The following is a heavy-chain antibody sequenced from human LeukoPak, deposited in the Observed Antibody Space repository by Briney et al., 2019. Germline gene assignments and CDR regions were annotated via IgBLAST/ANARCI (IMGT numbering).Heavy chain of an antibody. CDR1: GGSINLFY. Sequence: WETLSLPCSFSGGSINLFYWSWLRQPPGKALEWLGHVYYSGSNEQHPTLTSRLTVSQDTSNNEYSLTLTAVTAADTALYYCASGWVNDGVGVPAYWGQGTLVTVSS. V-gene: IGHV4-59*08. D-gene: IGHD3-3*01. CDR3: ASGWVNDGVGVPAY. CDR2: VYYSGSN. J-gene: IGHJ4*02.